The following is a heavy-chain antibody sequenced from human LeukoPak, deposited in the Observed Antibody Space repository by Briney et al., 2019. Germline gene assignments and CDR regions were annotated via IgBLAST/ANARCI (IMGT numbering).Heavy chain of an antibody. J-gene: IGHJ5*02. V-gene: IGHV4-59*01. CDR1: GGSISSYY. D-gene: IGHD3-3*01. Sequence: SETLSLTCTVSGGSISSYYWSWIRQPPGKGLEWIGYIYYSGSTNYSPSLKSRVTISVDTSKNQFSLKLSSVTAADTAVYYCARDYDLNWFDPWGQGTLVTVSS. CDR2: IYYSGST. CDR3: ARDYDLNWFDP.